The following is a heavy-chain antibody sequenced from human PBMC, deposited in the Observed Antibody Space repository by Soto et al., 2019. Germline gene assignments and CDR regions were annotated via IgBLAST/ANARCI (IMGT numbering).Heavy chain of an antibody. CDR2: ILFDGSNK. V-gene: IGHV3-33*01. CDR1: GFTFSNYG. J-gene: IGHJ4*02. CDR3: ARDLSGPLDC. Sequence: QVQLVESGGSVVQPGKSLRLSCAASGFTFSNYGMHWVRQAPGKGLEWLALILFDGSNKFYADSVKGRFTISRDTSKNTLYLQMNSLRAEDTAIYYCARDLSGPLDCWGQGTLVTVSS. D-gene: IGHD3-16*02.